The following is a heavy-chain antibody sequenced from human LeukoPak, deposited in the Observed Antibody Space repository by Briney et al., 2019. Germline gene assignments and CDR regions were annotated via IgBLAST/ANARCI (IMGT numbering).Heavy chain of an antibody. D-gene: IGHD3-9*01. CDR2: TTGGGSGI. V-gene: IGHV3-23*01. CDR1: GFTFSNYA. J-gene: IGHJ4*02. CDR3: AKWGDYDVLTGYYVSDY. Sequence: PGASLRLSCAASGFTFSNYAMSWVRQAPGKGLEWVSATTGGGSGIYYADSMKSRFTISRDNSKNTLYLQINSLRAEGTAVYYCAKWGDYDVLTGYYVSDYWGQGTLVTVSS.